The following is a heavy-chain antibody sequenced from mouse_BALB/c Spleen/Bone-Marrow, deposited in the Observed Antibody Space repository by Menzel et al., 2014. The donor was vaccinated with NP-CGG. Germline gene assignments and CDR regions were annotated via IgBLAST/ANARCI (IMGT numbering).Heavy chain of an antibody. CDR1: GYTFTSYP. J-gene: IGHJ2*01. CDR3: TRRAASYFDY. Sequence: QVQLKESGAELARPGASVKMSCKASGYTFTSYPMNWVKQRPGQGLEWIGYINPSSGYSNYNQKFKDKATLTADKSSSTAYMQLSSLTSEDSAVYYCTRRAASYFDYWGQGTTLTVSS. CDR2: INPSSGYS. V-gene: IGHV1-4*01. D-gene: IGHD3-3*01.